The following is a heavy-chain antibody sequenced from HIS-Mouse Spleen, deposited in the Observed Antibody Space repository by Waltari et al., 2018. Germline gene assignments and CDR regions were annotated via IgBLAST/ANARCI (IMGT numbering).Heavy chain of an antibody. D-gene: IGHD6-13*01. V-gene: IGHV4-39*07. Sequence: QLQLQESGPGLVKPSETLSLTFPVPAGSISRSCYYWGWIRQPPGKGLEWIGSIYYSGSTYYNPSLKSRVTISVDTSKNQFSLKLSSVTAADTAVYYCAREIPYSSSWYDWYFDLWGRGTLVTVSS. J-gene: IGHJ2*01. CDR2: IYYSGST. CDR3: AREIPYSSSWYDWYFDL. CDR1: AGSISRSCYY.